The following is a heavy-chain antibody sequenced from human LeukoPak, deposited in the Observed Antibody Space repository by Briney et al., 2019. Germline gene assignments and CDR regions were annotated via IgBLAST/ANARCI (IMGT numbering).Heavy chain of an antibody. V-gene: IGHV3-7*01. J-gene: IGHJ6*03. CDR1: GFTFSSYW. CDR3: ARDQDFRPPYYYYYMDV. CDR2: IKQDGSEK. Sequence: GGSLRLSCAASGFTFSSYWMSWVRQAPGKGLEWVANIKQDGSEKYYVDSVKGRFTISRDNAKNSLYLQMNSLRAEDTAVYYCARDQDFRPPYYYYYMDVWGKGTTVTVSS. D-gene: IGHD2-15*01.